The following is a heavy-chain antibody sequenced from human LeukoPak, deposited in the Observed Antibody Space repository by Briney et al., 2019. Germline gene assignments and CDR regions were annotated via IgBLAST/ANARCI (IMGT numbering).Heavy chain of an antibody. J-gene: IGHJ4*02. V-gene: IGHV3-48*01. CDR2: VSGSGSIV. CDR3: VRQFAS. Sequence: GGSLGLSCAASGFTFGDHIMNWVRQLPGKRLEWVAYVSGSGSIVYYADSVKGRFTVSRDNGKSSLYLQMNSLRVEDTALYYCVRQFASWGQGTLVTVSS. CDR1: GFTFGDHI.